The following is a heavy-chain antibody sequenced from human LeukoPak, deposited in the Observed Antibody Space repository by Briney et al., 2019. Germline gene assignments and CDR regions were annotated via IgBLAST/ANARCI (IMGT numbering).Heavy chain of an antibody. Sequence: PGGSLRLSCAASGLTFDDYAMHWVRQAPGKGLEWVSGISWNSGSIGYADSVKGRFTISRDNAKNSLYLQMNSLRAEDTALYYCAKDLLWFENYYYYYGMDVWGQGTTVTVSS. CDR3: AKDLLWFENYYYYYGMDV. V-gene: IGHV3-9*01. CDR2: ISWNSGSI. D-gene: IGHD3-10*01. CDR1: GLTFDDYA. J-gene: IGHJ6*02.